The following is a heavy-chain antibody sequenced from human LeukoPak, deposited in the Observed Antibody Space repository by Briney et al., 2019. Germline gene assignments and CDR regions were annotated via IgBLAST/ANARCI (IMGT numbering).Heavy chain of an antibody. CDR1: GYTFTGYY. CDR3: ARDPLRGVFDY. CDR2: INPSGGST. Sequence: AASVKVSCKASGYTFTGYYMHWVRQAPGQGLEWMGIINPSGGSTSYAQKFQGRVTMTRDTSTSTVYMELSSLRSEDTAVYYCARDPLRGVFDYWGQGTLVTVSS. V-gene: IGHV1-46*01. J-gene: IGHJ4*02. D-gene: IGHD3-10*01.